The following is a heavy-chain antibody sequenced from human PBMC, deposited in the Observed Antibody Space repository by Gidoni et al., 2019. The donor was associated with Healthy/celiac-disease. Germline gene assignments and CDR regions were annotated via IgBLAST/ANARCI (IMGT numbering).Heavy chain of an antibody. Sequence: QVQLVQSGAEVKKTWASVKVSCKTSGYTFTNYDINWVRQATGQGLEWMGWMNPNSGNTGYAQKFQGRVTMTRNTSISTAYIELSSLRSEDTAVYYCARGKFRWSHHRFYGMDVWGQGTTVTVSS. CDR2: MNPNSGNT. CDR1: GYTFTNYD. V-gene: IGHV1-8*01. D-gene: IGHD6-13*01. CDR3: ARGKFRWSHHRFYGMDV. J-gene: IGHJ6*02.